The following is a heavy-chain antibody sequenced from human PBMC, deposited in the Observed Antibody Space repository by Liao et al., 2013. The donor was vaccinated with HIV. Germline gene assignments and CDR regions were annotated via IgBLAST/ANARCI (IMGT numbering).Heavy chain of an antibody. V-gene: IGHV4-34*01. D-gene: IGHD6-13*01. CDR3: ARVAAGKTRRFDY. CDR2: INHSGST. Sequence: QVQLQQRGAGLLKPSGTLSHTCTVYGTFLSGYYWSWIRQSPGKGLEWIGEINHSGSTNYNPSLKSRVTISVDTSKNQFSLKLSSVNAADTAVYYCARVAAGKTRRFDYWGQGTVVTVSS. J-gene: IGHJ4*02. CDR1: GTFLSGYY.